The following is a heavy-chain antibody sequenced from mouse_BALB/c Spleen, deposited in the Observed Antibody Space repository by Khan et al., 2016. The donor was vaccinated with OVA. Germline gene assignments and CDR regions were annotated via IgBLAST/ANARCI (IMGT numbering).Heavy chain of an antibody. Sequence: QVQLKESGAELMKPAASVHISCKATGYTFSSYWIEWVKQRPGHGLEGIGEILPGRGSTNYNERLKGKATFTVDTSSNSVYMQLSSLTSDDSAVYYCARYGKNCYFDVWGERTTVTVSS. CDR2: ILPGRGST. CDR3: ARYGKNCYFDV. V-gene: IGHV1-9*01. J-gene: IGHJ1*01. CDR1: GYTFSSYW. D-gene: IGHD2-1*01.